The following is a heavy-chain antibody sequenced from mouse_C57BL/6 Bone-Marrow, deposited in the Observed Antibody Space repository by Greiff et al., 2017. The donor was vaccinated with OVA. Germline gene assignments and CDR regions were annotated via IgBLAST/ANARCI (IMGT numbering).Heavy chain of an antibody. Sequence: QVQLQQSGAELARPGASVKMSCKASGYTFTSYTMHWVKQRPGQGLEWIGYINPSSGYTKYNQKFKDKATLTADKSSSTAYMQLSSLTSEDSAVYYGARWFLTITTVRDYGGQGTTLTVTS. V-gene: IGHV1-4*01. CDR2: INPSSGYT. CDR3: ARWFLTITTVRDY. CDR1: GYTFTSYT. D-gene: IGHD1-1*01. J-gene: IGHJ2*01.